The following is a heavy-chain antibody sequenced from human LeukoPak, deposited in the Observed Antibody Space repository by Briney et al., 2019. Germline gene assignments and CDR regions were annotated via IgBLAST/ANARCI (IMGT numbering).Heavy chain of an antibody. CDR3: ARGGDSNGYYYYYGMDV. V-gene: IGHV1-69*13. D-gene: IGHD4-11*01. J-gene: IGHJ6*02. Sequence: SVKVSCKASGGTFSSYAISWVRQAPGQGLEWMGGIIPIFGTANYAQKFQGRVTITADESTSTAYMELRSLRSDDTAVYYCARGGDSNGYYYYYGMDVWGQGTTVTVSS. CDR1: GGTFSSYA. CDR2: IIPIFGTA.